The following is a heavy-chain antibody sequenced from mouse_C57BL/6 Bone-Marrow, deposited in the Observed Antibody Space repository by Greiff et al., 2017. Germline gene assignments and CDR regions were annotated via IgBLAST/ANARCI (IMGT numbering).Heavy chain of an antibody. CDR1: GYTFTSYW. V-gene: IGHV1-72*01. J-gene: IGHJ4*01. CDR3: ARGGPITTVVATRDYYAMYY. CDR2: IDPNSGGT. D-gene: IGHD1-1*01. Sequence: QVQLQQPGAELVKPGASVKLSCKASGYTFTSYWMHWVKQRPGRGLEWIGRIDPNSGGTKYNEKFKSKATLTVDKPSSTAYMQLSSLTSEDAAVYYCARGGPITTVVATRDYYAMYYWGQGTSVTVSS.